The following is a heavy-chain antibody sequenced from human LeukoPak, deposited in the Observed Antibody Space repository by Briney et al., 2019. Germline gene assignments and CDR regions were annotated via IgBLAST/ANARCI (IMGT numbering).Heavy chain of an antibody. CDR1: GFTFSGCA. V-gene: IGHV3-23*01. D-gene: IGHD2-2*01. J-gene: IGHJ4*02. Sequence: GGSLRLSCAASGFTFSGCAMSWVRQAPGKGLEWVSAISGSGGSTYYADSVKGRFTISRDNSKNTLYLQMNSLRAEDTAVYYCAKDRRYCSSTSCYRDFDYWGQGTLVTVSS. CDR2: ISGSGGST. CDR3: AKDRRYCSSTSCYRDFDY.